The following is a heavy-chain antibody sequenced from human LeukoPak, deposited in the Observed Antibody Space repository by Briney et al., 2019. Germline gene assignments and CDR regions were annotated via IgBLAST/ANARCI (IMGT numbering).Heavy chain of an antibody. CDR2: ISAYNGNT. D-gene: IGHD3-22*01. CDR1: GYTFTSYG. CDR3: ARSPDLIVVVPSPGGWFDP. J-gene: IGHJ5*02. Sequence: ASVKVSCKAPGYTFTSYGISWVRQAPGQGLEWMGWISAYNGNTNCAQKLQGRVTMTTDTSTSTAYMELRSLRSDDTAVYYCARSPDLIVVVPSPGGWFDPWGQGTLVTVS. V-gene: IGHV1-18*01.